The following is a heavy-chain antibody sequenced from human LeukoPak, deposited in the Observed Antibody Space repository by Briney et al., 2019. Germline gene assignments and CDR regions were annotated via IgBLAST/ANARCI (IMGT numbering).Heavy chain of an antibody. J-gene: IGHJ4*02. CDR3: ARGVVIAPQTFDY. V-gene: IGHV4-38-2*02. Sequence: SETLSLTCTVSGYSINSGYYWGWIRQPPGKGLEWIGSIYHSGNTYYNPSLKSRVTISVDTSKSQFSLKLSSVTAADTAVYYCARGVVIAPQTFDYWGQGTLVTVSS. CDR2: IYHSGNT. CDR1: GYSINSGYY. D-gene: IGHD2-21*01.